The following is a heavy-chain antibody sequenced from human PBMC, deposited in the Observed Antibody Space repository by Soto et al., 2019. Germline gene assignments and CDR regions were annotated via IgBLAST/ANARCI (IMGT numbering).Heavy chain of an antibody. Sequence: ASVKVSCKASGYTFTSYGISWVRQAPGQGLEWMGWISAYNGNTNYAQKLQGRVTMTTDTSTSTAYMELRSLRSDDTAVYYCARDGRQAWLLLYPDKVYWGQGSLVTVPS. CDR2: ISAYNGNT. CDR1: GYTFTSYG. J-gene: IGHJ4*02. CDR3: ARDGRQAWLLLYPDKVY. V-gene: IGHV1-18*01. D-gene: IGHD2-2*02.